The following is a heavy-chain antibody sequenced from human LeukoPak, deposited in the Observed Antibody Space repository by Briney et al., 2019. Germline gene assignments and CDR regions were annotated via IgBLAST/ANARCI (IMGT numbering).Heavy chain of an antibody. CDR2: IAHDGST. V-gene: IGHV4-34*01. D-gene: IGHD5-24*01. Sequence: SETLSLTCAVYGGSSSDYYWSWIRQAPGEGLEWIGEIAHDGSTNYSPSLKRRATISRDTSKNHFSLNLRSVTAADTAVYSCARGNRAVYIFDYWGQGTLVTVSS. CDR3: ARGNRAVYIFDY. J-gene: IGHJ4*02. CDR1: GGSSSDYY.